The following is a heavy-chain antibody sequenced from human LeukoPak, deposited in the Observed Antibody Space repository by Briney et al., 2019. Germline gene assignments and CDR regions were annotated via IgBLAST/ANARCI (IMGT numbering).Heavy chain of an antibody. CDR2: IYLRDSDT. J-gene: IGHJ4*01. Sequence: GESLKISCKVAEYTFTNYWIGWARQMPGKGLEWVGIIYLRDSDTRYRPSFQGQVTISADKSTRTAYLQWSSLKASDSAMYYCATTLTNYCSSTSCYADHWGQGTLVTVSS. CDR1: EYTFTNYW. V-gene: IGHV5-51*01. CDR3: ATTLTNYCSSTSCYADH. D-gene: IGHD2-2*01.